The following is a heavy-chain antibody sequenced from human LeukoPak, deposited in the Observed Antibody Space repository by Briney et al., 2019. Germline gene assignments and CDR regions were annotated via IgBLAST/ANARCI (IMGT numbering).Heavy chain of an antibody. D-gene: IGHD3-22*01. CDR1: GGSIGSYY. J-gene: IGHJ4*02. Sequence: SETLSLTCTVSGGSIGSYYWSWIRQPPGQGLEWIGYIYYSGSTNYNPSLKSRVTISVDTPKNQFSLKLNSVTAADTAVYYCARGYDSRGYGPAYWGQGTLVTVSS. CDR3: ARGYDSRGYGPAY. CDR2: IYYSGST. V-gene: IGHV4-59*01.